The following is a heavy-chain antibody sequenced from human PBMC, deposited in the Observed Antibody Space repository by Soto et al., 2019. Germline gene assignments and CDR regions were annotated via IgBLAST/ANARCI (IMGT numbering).Heavy chain of an antibody. CDR2: INAGNGNT. CDR1: GCTFTSYA. V-gene: IGHV1-3*01. Sequence: QVQLVQSGAEVKKPGASVKVSCKASGCTFTSYAMHRVRQAPGQRLEWMGWINAGNGNTKYSQKFQGRVTITRDTSASTAYMELSSLRSEDTAVYYCARDPGYSYGYNWGQGTLVTVSS. D-gene: IGHD5-18*01. CDR3: ARDPGYSYGYN. J-gene: IGHJ4*02.